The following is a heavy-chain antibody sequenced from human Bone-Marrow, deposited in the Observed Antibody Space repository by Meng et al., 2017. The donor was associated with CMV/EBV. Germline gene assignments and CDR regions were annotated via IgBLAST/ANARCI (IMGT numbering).Heavy chain of an antibody. CDR1: GYTFTSYY. Sequence: ASVKVSCKASGYTFTSYYMHWVRQAPGQGLEWMGIINPNSGGTNYAQKFQGRVTMTRDTSISTAYMELSRLRSDDTAVYYCARTEGDIVVVPAAIGPPGMDVWGQGTTVTVSS. V-gene: IGHV1-2*02. D-gene: IGHD2-2*01. CDR3: ARTEGDIVVVPAAIGPPGMDV. J-gene: IGHJ6*02. CDR2: INPNSGGT.